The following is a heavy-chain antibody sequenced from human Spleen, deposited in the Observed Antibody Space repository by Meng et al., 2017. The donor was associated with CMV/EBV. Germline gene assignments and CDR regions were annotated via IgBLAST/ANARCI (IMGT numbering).Heavy chain of an antibody. CDR1: GFTFSNYA. D-gene: IGHD6-13*01. V-gene: IGHV3-30*02. Sequence: GESLKISCAASGFTFSNYAMHWVRQAPGKGLEWVAFIRYDGNYKYYADSVKGRFTISRDNSKNTLYLQMNSLRAEDTAVYYCAKGDGSSWYILDSWGQGTLVTVSS. CDR3: AKGDGSSWYILDS. J-gene: IGHJ4*02. CDR2: IRYDGNYK.